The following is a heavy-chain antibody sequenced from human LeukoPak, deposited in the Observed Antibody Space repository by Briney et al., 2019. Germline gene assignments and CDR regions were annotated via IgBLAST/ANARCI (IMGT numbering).Heavy chain of an antibody. CDR3: ARDWGSRGSTNAFDI. Sequence: GGSLRLSCAASGLTFSNYWMHWVRHAPGKGLVWVSRINSDGSSTIYADSVKGRFTISRDNAKNTLYVQMNSLRAEDTAVYFCARDWGSRGSTNAFDIRGQGTMVTVSS. J-gene: IGHJ3*02. V-gene: IGHV3-74*01. CDR1: GLTFSNYW. D-gene: IGHD3-16*01. CDR2: INSDGSST.